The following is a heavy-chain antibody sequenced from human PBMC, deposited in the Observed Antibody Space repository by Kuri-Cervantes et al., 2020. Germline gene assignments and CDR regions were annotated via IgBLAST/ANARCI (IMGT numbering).Heavy chain of an antibody. CDR2: IYSGGST. CDR3: ARGREISVSGYGDYMDV. D-gene: IGHD5-12*01. CDR1: GFSFSKSY. Sequence: GGSLRLSCVASGFSFSKSYMSWVRQAPGKGLEWVSIIYSGGSTYYTDSVKGRFTISRDNSKNTLYLQMNSLRAEDTAVYYCARGREISVSGYGDYMDVWGKGTTVTVSS. V-gene: IGHV3-66*01. J-gene: IGHJ6*03.